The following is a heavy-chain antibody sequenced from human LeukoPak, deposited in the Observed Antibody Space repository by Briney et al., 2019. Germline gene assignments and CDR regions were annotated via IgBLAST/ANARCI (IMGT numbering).Heavy chain of an antibody. CDR3: ARMRGIGAY. Sequence: SETLSLTCAVYGGSFSDYYWSWIRQPPGKGLEWIGEINHGGPTNYNPSLKSRVTISIDTSKNQLSLNLTSVTAADTAVYYCARMRGIGAYWGQGTLVTVSS. V-gene: IGHV4-34*01. CDR1: GGSFSDYY. D-gene: IGHD3-16*01. CDR2: INHGGPT. J-gene: IGHJ4*02.